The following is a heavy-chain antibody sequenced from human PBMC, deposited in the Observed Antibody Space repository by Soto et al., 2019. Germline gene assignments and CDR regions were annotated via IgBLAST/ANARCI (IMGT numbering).Heavy chain of an antibody. CDR1: GYTFTKYG. V-gene: IGHV1-18*04. CDR3: SRARYCTSPCCSNHYYYGMDI. CDR2: IGVYNGKT. J-gene: IGHJ6*02. Sequence: QEQLVQSGGEVKKPGASVRVSCKASGYTFTKYGITWVRQAPGQGLEWLGWIGVYNGKTNYARKLQGRVIMTADTAESPAYMERRSLRSDDSAVDYCSRARYCTSPCCSNHYYYGMDIWGQGTTVSVSS. D-gene: IGHD2-2*01.